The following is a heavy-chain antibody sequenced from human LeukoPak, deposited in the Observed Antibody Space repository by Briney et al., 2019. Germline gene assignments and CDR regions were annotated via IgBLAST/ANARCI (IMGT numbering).Heavy chain of an antibody. J-gene: IGHJ5*02. V-gene: IGHV4-61*02. CDR3: ARDSSLSGWFDP. D-gene: IGHD3-10*01. CDR2: TYTSGGT. Sequence: SETLSLTCTVSGGSISSGSYCWSWIRPPAGKGLEWVGRTYTSGGTIYNPSLESRVTISLDTSKNQFSLKLSSVTAADTAVYYCARDSSLSGWFDPWGQGTLVTVSS. CDR1: GGSISSGSYC.